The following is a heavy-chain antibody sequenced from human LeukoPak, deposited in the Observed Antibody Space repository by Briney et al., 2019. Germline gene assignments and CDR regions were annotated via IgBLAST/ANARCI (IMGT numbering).Heavy chain of an antibody. V-gene: IGHV3-15*01. CDR3: TTGWSIEWLY. CDR2: IKSKTDGGTT. D-gene: IGHD5-12*01. J-gene: IGHJ4*02. Sequence: GGSLRLSWAASGFTFSNAWMSGVGQAPGKGREGVGRIKSKTDGGTTDYAAPVKGRFTISRDDSKNTLYLQMNSLKTEDTAVYYCTTGWSIEWLYWGQGTLVTVSS. CDR1: GFTFSNAW.